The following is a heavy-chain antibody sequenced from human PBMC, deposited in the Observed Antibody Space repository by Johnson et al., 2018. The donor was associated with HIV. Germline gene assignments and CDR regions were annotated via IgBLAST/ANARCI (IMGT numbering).Heavy chain of an antibody. CDR3: ARGWLFLDAFDI. Sequence: VQLVESGGGLVQPGGSLRLSCAASGFTFSSYGMHWVRQAPGKGLEWVAFIRYDGSNKYYLDSVKGRFTISRDNSKNTLYLQMNSLRAEDTAVYYCARGWLFLDAFDIWGQGTMVTVSS. J-gene: IGHJ3*02. D-gene: IGHD3-9*01. CDR2: IRYDGSNK. V-gene: IGHV3-30*02. CDR1: GFTFSSYG.